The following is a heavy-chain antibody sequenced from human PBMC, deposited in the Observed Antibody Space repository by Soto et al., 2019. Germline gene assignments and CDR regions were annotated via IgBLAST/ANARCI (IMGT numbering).Heavy chain of an antibody. CDR3: VNGGCSGGSCYPWISWFDP. CDR1: GGSISSNY. D-gene: IGHD2-15*01. J-gene: IGHJ5*02. CDR2: IYYSGST. V-gene: IGHV4-59*08. Sequence: QVQLQESGPGLVKPSETLSLTCTVSGGSISSNYWSWIRQPPGKGLEWIGYIYYSGSTKYNPSLKSRVTISVDTSKNQFSLKLSSVTAADTAVYYYVNGGCSGGSCYPWISWFDPWGQGTLVTVSS.